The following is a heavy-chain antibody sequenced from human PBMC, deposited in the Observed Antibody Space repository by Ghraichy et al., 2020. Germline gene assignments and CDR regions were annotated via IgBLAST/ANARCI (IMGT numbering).Heavy chain of an antibody. CDR1: GLTFSNCA. CDR3: AKELLAVPVFDS. Sequence: GGSLRLSCVVSGLTFSNCAMSWVRQAPGKGLEWVSNINQNGRTVYYADSVKGRFTMSRDNFRSTLYLQMDNLTPDDTAVYYCAKELLAVPVFDSWGQGTLVSVSS. J-gene: IGHJ4*02. V-gene: IGHV3-23*01. D-gene: IGHD3-10*01. CDR2: INQNGRTV.